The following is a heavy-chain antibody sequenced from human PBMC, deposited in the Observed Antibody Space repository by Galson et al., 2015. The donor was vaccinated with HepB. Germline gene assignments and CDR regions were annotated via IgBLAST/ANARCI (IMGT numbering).Heavy chain of an antibody. CDR2: INADNGNT. CDR1: GYTFTRYA. Sequence: SVKVSCKASGYTFTRYAMHWVRQAPGQRLEWMGWINADNGNTKFSQKFQGRVSLSTDASTTTAYMEVSSLRPEDTAVYYCARDQRTTTALDYWGQGTLVIVSS. D-gene: IGHD1-1*01. CDR3: ARDQRTTTALDY. V-gene: IGHV1-3*01. J-gene: IGHJ4*02.